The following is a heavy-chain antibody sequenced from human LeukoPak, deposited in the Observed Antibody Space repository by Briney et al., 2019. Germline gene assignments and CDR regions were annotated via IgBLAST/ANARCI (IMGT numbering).Heavy chain of an antibody. CDR2: IYYSGST. Sequence: PSETLSLTCTVSGGSISSYYWSWIRQPPGKGLEWIGYIYYSGSTNYNPSLKSRVTISVDRSKNQFSLKLSSVTAADTAVYYCARDRGREQPLTGWGQGTLVTVSS. D-gene: IGHD3-9*01. CDR3: ARDRGREQPLTG. V-gene: IGHV4-59*12. J-gene: IGHJ4*02. CDR1: GGSISSYY.